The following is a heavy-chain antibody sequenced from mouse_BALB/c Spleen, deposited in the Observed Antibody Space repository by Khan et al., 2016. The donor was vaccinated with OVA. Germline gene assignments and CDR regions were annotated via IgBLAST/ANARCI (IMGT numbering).Heavy chain of an antibody. CDR1: GYTFTSYV. V-gene: IGHV1S136*01. D-gene: IGHD1-1*01. CDR3: APVGNYYVSFAY. CDR2: IYPFNDAT. Sequence: VQLQQSGPELVKPGASVKMSCKASGYTFTSYVIHWVKQKPGLGLEWIGYIYPFNDATKYNEKFKGKATLTSDKSSSTAYMELSSLTSEDSAVYYCAPVGNYYVSFAYWGQGTLVTVSA. J-gene: IGHJ3*01.